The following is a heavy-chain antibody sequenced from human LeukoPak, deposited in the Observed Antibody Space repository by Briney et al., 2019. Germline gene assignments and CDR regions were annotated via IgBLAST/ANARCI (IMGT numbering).Heavy chain of an antibody. CDR1: GYTFTSYA. J-gene: IGHJ4*02. Sequence: ASVKVSCKASGYTFTSYAMNWVRQAPGQGLEWMGWINTNTGNPTYAQGFTGRFVFSLDTSVSTAYLQISSLKAEDTAVYYCARGTPPTLGFHDGYSGYDYHYWGQGTLVTVSS. CDR3: ARGTPPTLGFHDGYSGYDYHY. CDR2: INTNTGNP. D-gene: IGHD5-12*01. V-gene: IGHV7-4-1*02.